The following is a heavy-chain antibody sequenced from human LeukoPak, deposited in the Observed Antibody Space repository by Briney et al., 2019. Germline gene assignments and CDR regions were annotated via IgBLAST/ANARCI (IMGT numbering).Heavy chain of an antibody. D-gene: IGHD3-10*02. V-gene: IGHV3-48*03. CDR3: AELGITMIGGV. Sequence: GGSLRLSCAASGFTFSSYEMNGVRQAPGKGLEGVSYISSSGSTIYYADSVTGRFTIYRDNAKNSLYLQMNSLRAEDTAVYYCAELGITMIGGVWGKGTTVTISS. CDR2: ISSSGSTI. CDR1: GFTFSSYE. J-gene: IGHJ6*04.